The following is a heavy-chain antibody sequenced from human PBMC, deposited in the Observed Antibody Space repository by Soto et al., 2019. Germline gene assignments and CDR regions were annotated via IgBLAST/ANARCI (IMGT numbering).Heavy chain of an antibody. CDR1: GGTFSSYA. CDR2: IIPIFGTA. CDR3: ARARCSSTSCPYYYYGMDV. J-gene: IGHJ6*02. V-gene: IGHV1-69*13. Sequence: SVNVSCTASGGTFSSYAISWVRQAPGQGLEWMGGIIPIFGTANYAQKFQGRVTITADESTSTAYMELSSLRSEDTAVYYCARARCSSTSCPYYYYGMDVWGQGTTVTVSS. D-gene: IGHD2-2*01.